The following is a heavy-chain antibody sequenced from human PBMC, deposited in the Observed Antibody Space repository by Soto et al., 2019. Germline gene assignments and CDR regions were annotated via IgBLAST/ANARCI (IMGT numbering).Heavy chain of an antibody. J-gene: IGHJ4*02. Sequence: LRLSCAASGFTFSSYAMSWVRQAPGKGLEWVSAISGSGGSTYYADSVKGRFTISRDNSKNTLYLQMDSLRAEDTAVYYCAKDLSGRSGWYLHRIDYWGQGTLVTVSS. D-gene: IGHD6-19*01. CDR3: AKDLSGRSGWYLHRIDY. V-gene: IGHV3-23*01. CDR2: ISGSGGST. CDR1: GFTFSSYA.